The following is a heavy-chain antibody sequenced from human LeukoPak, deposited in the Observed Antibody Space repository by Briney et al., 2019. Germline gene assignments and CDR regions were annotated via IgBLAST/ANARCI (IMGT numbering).Heavy chain of an antibody. CDR3: ARARSIAVAGPYFDY. D-gene: IGHD6-19*01. J-gene: IGHJ4*02. CDR2: IYYSGST. V-gene: IGHV4-61*01. CDR1: GGSVSSGSYY. Sequence: PSETLSLTCTVSGGSVSSGSYYWSWIRQPPGKGLEWIGYIYYSGSTNYNPPLKSRVTISVDTSKNQFSLKLSSVTAADTAVYYCARARSIAVAGPYFDYWGQGTLVTVSS.